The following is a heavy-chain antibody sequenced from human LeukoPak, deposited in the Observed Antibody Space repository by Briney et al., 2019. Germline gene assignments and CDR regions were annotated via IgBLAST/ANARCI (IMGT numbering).Heavy chain of an antibody. V-gene: IGHV3-23*01. CDR2: ISRSGGSA. Sequence: GGSLRLSCAASGFTFSSYDMSWVRQAPGKGLEWVSAISRSGGSAFYADSVKGRFIISRDNSKNTLYLQMNSLRAADTAVYYCAKSFDSFGSGSSSALDYWGQRALVTVSS. D-gene: IGHD3-10*01. CDR3: AKSFDSFGSGSSSALDY. J-gene: IGHJ4*02. CDR1: GFTFSSYD.